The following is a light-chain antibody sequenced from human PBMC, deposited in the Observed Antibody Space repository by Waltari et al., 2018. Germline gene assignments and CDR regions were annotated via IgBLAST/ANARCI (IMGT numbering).Light chain of an antibody. J-gene: IGLJ1*01. CDR2: DVT. V-gene: IGLV2-14*03. CDR1: TSDVGGYNY. Sequence: QSALTQPASVSGSPGQSIAISCTGTTSDVGGYNYVSWYQQHPGKAPKLLIYDVTNRPSGVSNRFSGSKSGNTASLTISALQAEDEADYYCSSFRSDHTYVFGSGTEVTVL. CDR3: SSFRSDHTYV.